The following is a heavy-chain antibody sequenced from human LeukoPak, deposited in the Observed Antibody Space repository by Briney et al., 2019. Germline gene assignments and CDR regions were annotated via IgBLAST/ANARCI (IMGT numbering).Heavy chain of an antibody. Sequence: GGSLRLSCVASGFPFSRSAMSWVRQAPGKGLEWVAGISGGGENKYYGNSVKGRFTISRDNTRNTLSLQMHSLRDDDTGVYYCAKDFLGGARRVGLFDFWGQGTPLLVSS. CDR1: GFPFSRSA. CDR3: AKDFLGGARRVGLFDF. V-gene: IGHV3-23*01. D-gene: IGHD2/OR15-2a*01. J-gene: IGHJ4*02. CDR2: ISGGGENK.